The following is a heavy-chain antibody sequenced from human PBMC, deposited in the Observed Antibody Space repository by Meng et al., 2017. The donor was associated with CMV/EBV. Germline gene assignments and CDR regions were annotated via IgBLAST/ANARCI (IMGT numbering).Heavy chain of an antibody. Sequence: GGSLRLSCAASGFTFSSYSMNWVRQAPGKGLEWVSVIYSGGSTYYADSVKGRFTISRDNSKNTLYLQMNSLRAEDTAVYYCARVSASSGCYGYWGQGTLVTVSS. CDR3: ARVSASSGCYGY. J-gene: IGHJ4*02. V-gene: IGHV3-53*01. CDR1: GFTFSSYS. D-gene: IGHD6-19*01. CDR2: IYSGGST.